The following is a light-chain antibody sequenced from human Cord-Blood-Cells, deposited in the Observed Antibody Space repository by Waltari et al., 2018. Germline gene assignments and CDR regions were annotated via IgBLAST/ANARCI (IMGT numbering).Light chain of an antibody. J-gene: IGKJ1*01. CDR2: DAS. V-gene: IGKV3-11*01. Sequence: EIVLTQSPATLSLSPGERVTVPCRASQSVSSYLAWYQQKPGQAPRLLIYDASNRATGIPARFSGSGSGTDFTLTISSLEPEGFAVYYCQQRSNWPRTFGQGTKVEIK. CDR3: QQRSNWPRT. CDR1: QSVSSY.